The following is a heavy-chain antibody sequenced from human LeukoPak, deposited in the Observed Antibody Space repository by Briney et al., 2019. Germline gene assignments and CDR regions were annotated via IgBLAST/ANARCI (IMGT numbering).Heavy chain of an antibody. CDR1: GFTFSNAW. D-gene: IGHD6-13*01. CDR2: IYSGGYT. CDR3: ASAIGSIWYEFDY. J-gene: IGHJ4*02. V-gene: IGHV3-53*01. Sequence: PGGSLRLSCAASGFTFSNAWMNWVRQAPGRGLEWVSVIYSGGYTYYAGSVKGRFTISRDNSKNALYLQMNSLRAEDTAVYYCASAIGSIWYEFDYWGQGTLVTVSS.